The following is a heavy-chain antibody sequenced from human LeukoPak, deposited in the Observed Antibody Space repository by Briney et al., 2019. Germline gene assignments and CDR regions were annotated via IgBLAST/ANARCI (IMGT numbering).Heavy chain of an antibody. Sequence: ASVKVSCKASGFTFTSSAMQWVRQARGQRLEWIGWIFVGSGNTNYAQKFQERVTITKDMSTSTAYMELSSLRSEDTAVYYCAASYSGSYYFGFYYYYGMDVWGQGATVTVSS. J-gene: IGHJ6*02. CDR3: AASYSGSYYFGFYYYYGMDV. CDR1: GFTFTSSA. V-gene: IGHV1-58*02. CDR2: IFVGSGNT. D-gene: IGHD1-26*01.